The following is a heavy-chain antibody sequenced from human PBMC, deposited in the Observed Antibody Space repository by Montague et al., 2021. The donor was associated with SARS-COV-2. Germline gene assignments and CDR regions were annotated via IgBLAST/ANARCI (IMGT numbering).Heavy chain of an antibody. CDR2: IYWDDDK. CDR1: GFSLSTSGVG. D-gene: IGHD3-22*01. J-gene: IGHJ4*02. Sequence: PALVKPTQTLTLTCTFSGFSLSTSGVGVGRIRQPPGKALEWLALIYWDDDKRYSPSLKTRLTITKDTSKNQVVLTMTNMDPVDTGTYYCAHRLARHYDTNAHLWCPFDYWGQGTLVTVSS. V-gene: IGHV2-5*02. CDR3: AHRLARHYDTNAHLWCPFDY.